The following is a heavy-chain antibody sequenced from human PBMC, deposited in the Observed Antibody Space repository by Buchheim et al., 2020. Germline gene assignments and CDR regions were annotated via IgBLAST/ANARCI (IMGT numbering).Heavy chain of an antibody. Sequence: EVQLVESGGGLVRPGGSLRLSCAASGFIFSAYAMNWVRQAPGKGLEWVSSFGSSGSTIYYADSVKGRFTISRDNSKNSLYLQMNSLRAEDTAGYYGARAIIAASFDYWGQGTL. D-gene: IGHD6-25*01. CDR3: ARAIIAASFDY. V-gene: IGHV3-48*03. J-gene: IGHJ4*02. CDR2: FGSSGSTI. CDR1: GFIFSAYA.